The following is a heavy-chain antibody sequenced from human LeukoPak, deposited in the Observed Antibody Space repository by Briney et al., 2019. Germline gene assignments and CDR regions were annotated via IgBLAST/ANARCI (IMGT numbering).Heavy chain of an antibody. Sequence: GESLKISCKSSGYTFTSYWIGWVRQMPGKGLEWMGIIFPGDSDTRYSPSFQGQVTISADKSISTAYLQWSSLKASDTAIYYCASRDSSGYSEYWGQGTLVTVSS. CDR3: ASRDSSGYSEY. CDR2: IFPGDSDT. D-gene: IGHD3-22*01. J-gene: IGHJ4*02. CDR1: GYTFTSYW. V-gene: IGHV5-51*01.